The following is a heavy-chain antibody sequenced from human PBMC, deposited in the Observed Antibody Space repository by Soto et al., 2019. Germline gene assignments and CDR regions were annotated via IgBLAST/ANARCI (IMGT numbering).Heavy chain of an antibody. CDR1: GFTFSSYE. Sequence: GGSLRLSCAASGFTFSSYEMNWVRQAPGKGLEWVSYISSSGSTIYYADSVKGRFTISRDNAKNSLYPQMNSLRAEDTAVYYCARQYNWNSLNAFDIWGQGTMVTVSS. J-gene: IGHJ3*02. D-gene: IGHD1-7*01. CDR3: ARQYNWNSLNAFDI. V-gene: IGHV3-48*03. CDR2: ISSSGSTI.